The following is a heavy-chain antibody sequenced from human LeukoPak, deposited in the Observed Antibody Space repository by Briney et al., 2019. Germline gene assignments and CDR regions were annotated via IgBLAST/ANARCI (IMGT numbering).Heavy chain of an antibody. CDR1: GGSISSYY. D-gene: IGHD6-13*01. J-gene: IGHJ6*04. CDR2: IYYSGST. CDR3: ARGGGSSSWYYYGMDV. V-gene: IGHV4-59*01. Sequence: SETLSLTCTVSGGSISSYYWSWIRQPPGKGLEWIGYIYYSGSTNHNPSLKSRVTISVDTSKNQFSLKLSSVTAADTAVYYCARGGGSSSWYYYGMDVWGKGTTVTVSS.